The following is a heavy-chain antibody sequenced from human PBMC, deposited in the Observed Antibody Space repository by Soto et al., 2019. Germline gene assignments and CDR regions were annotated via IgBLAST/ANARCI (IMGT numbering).Heavy chain of an antibody. CDR2: IWYDGSNK. CDR1: GFTFSSYG. CDR3: AIVPCYYDSSGYYSY. Sequence: GGSLRLSCAASGFTFSSYGMHWVRQAPGKGLEWVAVIWYDGSNKYYADSVKGRFTISRDNSKNTLYLQMNSLRAEDTAVYYFAIVPCYYDSSGYYSYRGQGSLVTVSS. D-gene: IGHD3-22*01. V-gene: IGHV3-33*01. J-gene: IGHJ4*02.